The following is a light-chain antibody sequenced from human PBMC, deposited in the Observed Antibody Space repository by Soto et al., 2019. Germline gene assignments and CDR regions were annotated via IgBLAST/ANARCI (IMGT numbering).Light chain of an antibody. CDR2: EVN. CDR1: SSDIGTYNL. Sequence: QSALTQPASVSGSPGQSITISCTGTSSDIGTYNLVSWYQQHPGKAPKLMIYEVNKRPSGVSDRFSGSKSGNTASLTISGLQAHDEPDYYCCSYAGSSTLYVFVTGTKVTVL. J-gene: IGLJ1*01. V-gene: IGLV2-23*02. CDR3: CSYAGSSTLYV.